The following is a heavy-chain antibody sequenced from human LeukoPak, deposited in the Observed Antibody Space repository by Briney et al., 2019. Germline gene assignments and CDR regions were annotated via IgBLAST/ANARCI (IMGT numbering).Heavy chain of an antibody. D-gene: IGHD3-22*01. CDR3: AKDYYYDSSGQQPHGGHWFDP. J-gene: IGHJ5*02. V-gene: IGHV3-23*01. Sequence: TGGSLRLSCAASGFTFSSHPMSWVRLAPGKGLEWVSSIRGSGDSTYYADSVKGRFTISRDNSKNTLYLQMNSLRAEDTAVYYCAKDYYYDSSGQQPHGGHWFDPWGQGTLVTVSS. CDR1: GFTFSSHP. CDR2: IRGSGDST.